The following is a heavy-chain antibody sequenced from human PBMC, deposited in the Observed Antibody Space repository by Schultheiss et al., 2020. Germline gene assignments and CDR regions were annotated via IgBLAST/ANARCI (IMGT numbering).Heavy chain of an antibody. CDR1: GGSVSSGSYY. J-gene: IGHJ3*02. Sequence: SQTLSLTCTVSGGSVSSGSYYWSWIRQPPGKGLEWIGSIDYSGSTNYNPSLKSRVTISVDTSKNQFSLKLSSVTAADTAVYYCARDLSGRIAVDKNQAFDIWGQGTMVTVSS. CDR2: IDYSGST. CDR3: ARDLSGRIAVDKNQAFDI. D-gene: IGHD6-19*01. V-gene: IGHV4-61*01.